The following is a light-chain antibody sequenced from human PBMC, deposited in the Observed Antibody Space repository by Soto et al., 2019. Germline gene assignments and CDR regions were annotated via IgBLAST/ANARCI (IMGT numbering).Light chain of an antibody. J-gene: IGKJ4*01. CDR2: DAS. CDR3: QQRSNWPPSLT. Sequence: EIVLTQSPATLSLSPGERATLSCRASQSVGTYLAWYQQKPGQAPRPLIYDASDGATGIPARFTGSGSGTDFTLTISSLEPEDFAVYFCQQRSNWPPSLTFGGGTKVDIK. CDR1: QSVGTY. V-gene: IGKV3-11*01.